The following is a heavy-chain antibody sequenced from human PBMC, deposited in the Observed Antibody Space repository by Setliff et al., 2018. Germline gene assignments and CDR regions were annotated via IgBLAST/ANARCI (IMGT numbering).Heavy chain of an antibody. CDR2: VNSGVSA. J-gene: IGHJ4*01. CDR1: GFAFTSYH. D-gene: IGHD4-4*01. V-gene: IGHV3-23*01. Sequence: PGGSLRLSCVPSGFAFTSYHMTWVRQAPGKGLEWVASVNSGVSADYTDSVKGRFTISRDNSRNTLYLQMKSLRAEDTGIYYCATSTIITYYFDYWGHGTLVTVSS. CDR3: ATSTIITYYFDY.